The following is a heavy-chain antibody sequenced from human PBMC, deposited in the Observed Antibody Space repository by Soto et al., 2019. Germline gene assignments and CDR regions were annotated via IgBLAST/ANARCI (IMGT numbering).Heavy chain of an antibody. CDR3: ARRLDDTVDTFFNGFDP. J-gene: IGHJ5*02. CDR2: VFYTGTA. Sequence: QVQLQESGPRLVKPSQTLSLTCTVSGGSINTGGYYWGWIRQLPGEGLEWIGHVFYTGTAFYNPSLKSRSAISIDTSANQFFLQMRSVTAADTAIYYCARRLDDTVDTFFNGFDPWGQGILVTVSS. V-gene: IGHV4-31*03. CDR1: GGSINTGGYY. D-gene: IGHD3-9*01.